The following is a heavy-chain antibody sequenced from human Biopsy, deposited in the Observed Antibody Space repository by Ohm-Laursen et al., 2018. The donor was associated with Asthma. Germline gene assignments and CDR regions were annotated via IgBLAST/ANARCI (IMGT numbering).Heavy chain of an antibody. D-gene: IGHD3-10*01. J-gene: IGHJ6*02. Sequence: SVKVSCKTSGYTSTSAGITWGRQAPGQGLEWMGWISVYNGNTKVAQKLQDRVTMITDTSTSTAYMELRSLRSDDTAVYFCARAVDYSHYYGIDVWGQGTTVTVS. V-gene: IGHV1-18*01. CDR2: ISVYNGNT. CDR3: ARAVDYSHYYGIDV. CDR1: GYTSTSAG.